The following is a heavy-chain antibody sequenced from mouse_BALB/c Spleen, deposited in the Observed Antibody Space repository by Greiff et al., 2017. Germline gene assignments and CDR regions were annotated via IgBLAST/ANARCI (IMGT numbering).Heavy chain of an antibody. V-gene: IGHV3-2*02. J-gene: IGHJ3*01. D-gene: IGHD2-1*01. Sequence: EVKLQESGPGLVKPSQSLSLTCTVTGYSITSDYAWNWIRQFPGNKLEWMGYISYSGSTSYNPSLKSRISITRDTSKNQFFLQLNSVTTEDTATYYCARSAYYGKAWFAYWGQGTLVTVSA. CDR3: ARSAYYGKAWFAY. CDR1: GYSITSDYA. CDR2: ISYSGST.